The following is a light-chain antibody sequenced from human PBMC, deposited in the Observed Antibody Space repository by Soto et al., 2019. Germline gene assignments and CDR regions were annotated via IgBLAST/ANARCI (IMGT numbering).Light chain of an antibody. V-gene: IGKV1-5*01. Sequence: DIQMTQSPSTLSASVGDRVTITCRASQSTSNWLAWYQQKPGKAPKLLIYYASSLASGVPTRFSGSGSGTEYTLTISSLQPVDFATYYCQQYNRSPWTFGQGTKVEIK. CDR1: QSTSNW. J-gene: IGKJ1*01. CDR2: YAS. CDR3: QQYNRSPWT.